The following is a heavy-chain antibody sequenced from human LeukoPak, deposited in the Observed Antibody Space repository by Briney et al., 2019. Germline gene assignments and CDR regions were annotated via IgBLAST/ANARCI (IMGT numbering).Heavy chain of an antibody. J-gene: IGHJ4*02. D-gene: IGHD6-6*01. CDR3: AKDSSSSYFDY. CDR1: GFTFSNYA. V-gene: IGHV3-23*01. Sequence: PGGSLRLSCASSGFTFSNYAMSRVRQAPGKGLEWVSGINDNGHSTYYADSVKGRFTISRDNSKNTLYLQMNSLRAEDTAVYYCAKDSSSSYFDYWGQGTLVTVSS. CDR2: INDNGHST.